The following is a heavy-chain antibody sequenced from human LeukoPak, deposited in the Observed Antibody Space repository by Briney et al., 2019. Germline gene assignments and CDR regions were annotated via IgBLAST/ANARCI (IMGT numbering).Heavy chain of an antibody. Sequence: GGSLRLSCAASGFTFSGSAMHWVRQASGKGLEWVGFIRSKAYGGTTEYAASVKGRFTISRDDSKSIAYLQMNSLKTEDTAVYYCTRRYSGSYSDYWGQGTLVTVSS. V-gene: IGHV3-49*04. D-gene: IGHD1-26*01. CDR2: IRSKAYGGTT. CDR3: TRRYSGSYSDY. J-gene: IGHJ4*02. CDR1: GFTFSGSA.